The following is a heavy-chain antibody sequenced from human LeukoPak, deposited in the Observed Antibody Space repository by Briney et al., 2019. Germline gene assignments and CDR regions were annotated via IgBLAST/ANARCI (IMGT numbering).Heavy chain of an antibody. J-gene: IGHJ4*02. V-gene: IGHV3-74*01. CDR1: GFTLSNYW. Sequence: GGSLRLSCAASGFTLSNYWMYWVRQAPGQGLEWVSRARPDGSFTTYADSVQGRFSISRDIAKNTLYLQINTLRAEDTAVYYSARDLRASDHWGQGTLVTVPS. CDR3: ARDLRASDH. CDR2: ARPDGSFT.